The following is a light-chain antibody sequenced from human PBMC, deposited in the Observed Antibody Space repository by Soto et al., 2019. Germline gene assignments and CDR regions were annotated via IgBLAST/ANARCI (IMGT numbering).Light chain of an antibody. Sequence: EIVMTQSPATLSVSPGERATLSCRASQSVSSNLAWYQQKPGQAPRLLIYGASTRATGIPARFSGSGSGTESTLTISSLQSEDFEVYYCQQYNNWPWGTFGQGTKVEIK. CDR2: GAS. J-gene: IGKJ1*01. CDR3: QQYNNWPWGT. V-gene: IGKV3-15*01. CDR1: QSVSSN.